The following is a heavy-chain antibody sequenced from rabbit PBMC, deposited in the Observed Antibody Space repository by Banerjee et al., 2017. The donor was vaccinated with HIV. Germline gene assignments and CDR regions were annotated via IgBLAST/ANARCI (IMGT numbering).Heavy chain of an antibody. V-gene: IGHV1S45*01. D-gene: IGHD1-1*01. Sequence: QEQLEESGGDLVKPEASLTLTCKASGFSFSNKYVMCWVRQAPGKGLEWIACIEVGSGGNTAYASWAKGRFTISKTSSTTVTLQMTSLTAADTATYFCTRDGSSRYWEYDLWGPGTLVTVS. CDR2: IEVGSGGNT. CDR1: GFSFSNKYV. CDR3: TRDGSSRYWEYDL. J-gene: IGHJ4*01.